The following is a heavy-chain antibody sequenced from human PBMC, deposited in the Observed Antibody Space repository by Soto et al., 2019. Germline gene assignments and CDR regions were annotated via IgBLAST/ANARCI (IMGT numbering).Heavy chain of an antibody. J-gene: IGHJ4*02. Sequence: PGGSLRLSCAASGFTFSSYGMHWVRQAPGKGLEWLAVISYDGSNKYYADSVKGRFTISRDNSKNTLYLQMNSLRAEDTAVYYCAKDTDSSGYYYVDYWGQGTLVTVSS. CDR2: ISYDGSNK. CDR1: GFTFSSYG. V-gene: IGHV3-30*18. CDR3: AKDTDSSGYYYVDY. D-gene: IGHD3-22*01.